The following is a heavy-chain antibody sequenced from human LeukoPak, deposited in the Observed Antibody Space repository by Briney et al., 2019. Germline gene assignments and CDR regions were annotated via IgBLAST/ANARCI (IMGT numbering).Heavy chain of an antibody. V-gene: IGHV1-2*02. CDR1: GYAFSAYY. J-gene: IGHJ4*02. Sequence: ASVKVSCKASGYAFSAYYMHWVRQAPGQGLEWMGWLNPQTGDTHFAQKFQGRVTMTRDMSTNTVYMELSSLRSEDTAVYYCARDSYGSDYWGQGTLVTVSS. CDR3: ARDSYGSDY. D-gene: IGHD3-16*01. CDR2: LNPQTGDT.